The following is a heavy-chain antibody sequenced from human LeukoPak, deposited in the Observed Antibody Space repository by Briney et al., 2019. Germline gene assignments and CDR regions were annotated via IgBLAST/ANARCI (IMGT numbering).Heavy chain of an antibody. D-gene: IGHD3-16*01. J-gene: IGHJ6*03. CDR2: INSDGSST. V-gene: IGHV3-74*01. Sequence: GSLRLSCAASGFTFDDYAMHWVRQAPGKGLVWVSRINSDGSSTTYADSVKGRFTISRDNAKNTLYLQMNSLRAEDTAVYYCARDRVYDYYYYYMDVWGKGTTVTISS. CDR1: GFTFDDYA. CDR3: ARDRVYDYYYYYMDV.